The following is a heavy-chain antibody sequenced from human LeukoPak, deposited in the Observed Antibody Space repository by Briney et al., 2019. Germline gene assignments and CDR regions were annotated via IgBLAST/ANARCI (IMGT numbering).Heavy chain of an antibody. D-gene: IGHD3-3*01. CDR2: ISYDGSNK. Sequence: GGSLRLSCAASGFTFSSYAMHWVRQAPGKGLEWVAVISYDGSNKYYADSVKGRFTISRDNSKNTLYLQMNSLRAEDTAVYYCARGVTIFGVVIDGDNWFDPWGQGTLVTVSS. CDR1: GFTFSSYA. CDR3: ARGVTIFGVVIDGDNWFDP. V-gene: IGHV3-30-3*01. J-gene: IGHJ5*02.